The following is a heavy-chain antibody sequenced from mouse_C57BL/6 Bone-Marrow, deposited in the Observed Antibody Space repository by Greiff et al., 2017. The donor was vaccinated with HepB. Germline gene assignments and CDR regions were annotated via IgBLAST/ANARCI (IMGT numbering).Heavy chain of an antibody. CDR1: GFTFSSYA. D-gene: IGHD1-1*01. J-gene: IGHJ4*01. V-gene: IGHV5-4*01. Sequence: EVQGVESGGGLVKPGGSLKLSCAASGFTFSSYAMSWVRQTPEKRLEWVATISDGGSYTYYPDNVKGRFTISRDNAKNNLYLQMSHLKSEDTAMYYCARVITTVVEAMDYWGQGTSVTVSS. CDR3: ARVITTVVEAMDY. CDR2: ISDGGSYT.